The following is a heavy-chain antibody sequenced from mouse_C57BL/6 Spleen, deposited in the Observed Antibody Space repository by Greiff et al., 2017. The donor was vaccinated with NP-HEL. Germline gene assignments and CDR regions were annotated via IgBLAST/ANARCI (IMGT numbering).Heavy chain of an antibody. CDR2: INPYNGGT. V-gene: IGHV1-19*01. CDR1: GYTFTDYY. J-gene: IGHJ2*01. Sequence: EVQLQQSGPVLVKPGASVKMSCKASGYTFTDYYMNWVKQSHGRSLEWIGVINPYNGGTSYNQKFKGKATLTVDKSSSTAYMELNSLTSEDSAVYYCARGSYYFDYWGQGTTRTVSS. CDR3: ARGSYYFDY.